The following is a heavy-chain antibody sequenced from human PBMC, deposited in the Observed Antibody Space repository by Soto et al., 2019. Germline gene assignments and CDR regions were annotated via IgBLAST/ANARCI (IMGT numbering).Heavy chain of an antibody. CDR2: IFDDGSKK. J-gene: IGHJ3*02. CDR1: GFTFSSYS. V-gene: IGHV3-30-3*01. Sequence: QVKLVESGGGVVQPGRSLRLSCVGTGFTFSSYSLHWVRQAPGKGLEWVGLIFDDGSKKYYADSVKGRFTISRDNSKNTFYLQMNSLRVEDTALYYCASLRPPITGPFDIWGQGTMVTVSS. CDR3: ASLRPPITGPFDI. D-gene: IGHD2-8*02.